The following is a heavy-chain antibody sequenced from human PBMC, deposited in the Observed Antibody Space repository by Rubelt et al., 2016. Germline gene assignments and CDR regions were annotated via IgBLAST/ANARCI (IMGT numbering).Heavy chain of an antibody. D-gene: IGHD5-18*01. CDR3: AKGKNVDTAMAA. CDR1: GFSFSDYS. Sequence: VSGGGLVKPGGSLRLSCAASGFSFSDYSMSWIRQAPGKGLECISHINFSGNTKYYAASVKGRFTMSRDNAKTSLYLQMNNLRAEDTAVYYCAKGKNVDTAMAAWGQGTLVTVSS. CDR2: INFSGNTK. J-gene: IGHJ5*02. V-gene: IGHV3-11*01.